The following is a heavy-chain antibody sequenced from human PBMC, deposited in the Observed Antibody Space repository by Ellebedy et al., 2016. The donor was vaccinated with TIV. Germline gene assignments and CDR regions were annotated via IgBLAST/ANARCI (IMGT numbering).Heavy chain of an antibody. J-gene: IGHJ4*02. Sequence: AASVKVSCKASGYTFTSYYLHWVRQAPGQGLEWMGVINPSGGSTSYPQKFQGRVTTTRDTSTSTVYMELSSLRSEDTAVYYCARGLLLWFGESLNHFDYWGQGTLVTVSS. CDR3: ARGLLLWFGESLNHFDY. D-gene: IGHD3-10*01. CDR1: GYTFTSYY. CDR2: INPSGGST. V-gene: IGHV1-46*01.